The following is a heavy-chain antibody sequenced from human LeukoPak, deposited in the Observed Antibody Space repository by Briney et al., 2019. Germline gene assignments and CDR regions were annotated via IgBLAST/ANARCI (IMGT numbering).Heavy chain of an antibody. CDR3: ARDGSYYYDSSGYGSNY. CDR1: GFTFSSYS. Sequence: GGSLRLSCAASGFTFSSYSMNWVRQAPGKGLEWVSSISSSSSYIYYADSVKGRFTISRDNAKNSLYLQTNSLRAEDTAVYYCARDGSYYYDSSGYGSNYWGQGTLVTVSS. V-gene: IGHV3-21*01. D-gene: IGHD3-22*01. CDR2: ISSSSSYI. J-gene: IGHJ4*02.